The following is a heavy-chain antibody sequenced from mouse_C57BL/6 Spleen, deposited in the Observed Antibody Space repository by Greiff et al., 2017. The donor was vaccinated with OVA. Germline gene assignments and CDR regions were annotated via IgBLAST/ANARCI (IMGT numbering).Heavy chain of an antibody. J-gene: IGHJ4*01. CDR2: IYPGSGNT. D-gene: IGHD1-1*01. CDR1: GYTFTDYY. Sequence: QVQLQQSGAELVRPGASVKLSCKASGYTFTDYYINWVKQRPGQGLEWIARIYPGSGNTYYNEKFKGKATLTAEKSSSTAYMQLSSLTSEDSAVYFCARGDYGSPDAMDDWGQGTSVTVSS. CDR3: ARGDYGSPDAMDD. V-gene: IGHV1-76*01.